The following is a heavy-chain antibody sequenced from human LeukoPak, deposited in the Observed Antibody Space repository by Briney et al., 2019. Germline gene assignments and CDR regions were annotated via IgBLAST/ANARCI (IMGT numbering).Heavy chain of an antibody. Sequence: GGSLRLSCAASGFTFSSYWMYWVRQAPGKGLVWVSRINSDGSSTSYADSVKGRFTISRDNAKNTLYLQMNSLRAEDTAVYYCARAKISYSSSSAVDPWGQGTLVTVSS. V-gene: IGHV3-74*01. CDR2: INSDGSST. CDR3: ARAKISYSSSSAVDP. CDR1: GFTFSSYW. D-gene: IGHD6-6*01. J-gene: IGHJ5*02.